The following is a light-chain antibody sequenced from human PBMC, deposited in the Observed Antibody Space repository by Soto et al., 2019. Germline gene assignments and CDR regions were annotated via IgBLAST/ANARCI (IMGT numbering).Light chain of an antibody. Sequence: DIQMTQSPSTLSASVGDRVTIPCRASQIINTWLAWYQQKPGKAPKLLIYRASNLVSGVPSRFSGSGSGTEFTLTISSLQPDDFSIYYCQQDETYSGTFGPGTKVYL. V-gene: IGKV1-5*03. CDR3: QQDETYSGT. J-gene: IGKJ3*01. CDR1: QIINTW. CDR2: RAS.